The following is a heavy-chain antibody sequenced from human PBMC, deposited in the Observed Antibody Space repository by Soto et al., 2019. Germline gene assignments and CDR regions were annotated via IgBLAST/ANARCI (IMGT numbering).Heavy chain of an antibody. V-gene: IGHV3-23*01. D-gene: IGHD4-17*01. CDR2: ISGSGGST. CDR1: GFTFSTYA. Sequence: GGSLRLSCAASGFTFSTYAMSWVRQAPGKGLEWVSTISGSGGSTYYAASVKGRFTISRDNSKNTLFLQMNSLRAEDTAVYYCAKAHVGATVSPSNFDYWGQGTLVTVSS. J-gene: IGHJ4*02. CDR3: AKAHVGATVSPSNFDY.